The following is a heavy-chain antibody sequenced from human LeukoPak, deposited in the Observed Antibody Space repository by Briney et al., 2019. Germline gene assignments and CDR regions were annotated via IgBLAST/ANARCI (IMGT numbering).Heavy chain of an antibody. CDR2: ISYDGSNK. V-gene: IGHV3-30*18. Sequence: GGSLRLSCAASGFTFSSYGMHWVRQAPGKGLEWVAVISYDGSNKYHADSVKGRFTISRDNSKNTLYLQMNSLRAEDTAVYYCAKDRSSSWPYWGQGTLVTVSS. D-gene: IGHD6-13*01. CDR3: AKDRSSSWPY. J-gene: IGHJ4*02. CDR1: GFTFSSYG.